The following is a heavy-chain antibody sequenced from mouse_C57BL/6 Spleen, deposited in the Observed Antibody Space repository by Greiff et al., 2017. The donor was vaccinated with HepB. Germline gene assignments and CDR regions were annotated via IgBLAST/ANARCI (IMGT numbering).Heavy chain of an antibody. CDR1: GFTFSDYG. CDR2: ISSGSSTI. V-gene: IGHV5-17*01. D-gene: IGHD1-1*01. J-gene: IGHJ4*01. CDR3: ASPGSSYVYYAMDY. Sequence: EVMLVESGGGLVKPGGSLKLSCAASGFTFSDYGMHWVRQAPEKGLEWVAYISSGSSTIYYADTVKGRFTISSDNAKNTLFLQMTSLRSEDTAMYYCASPGSSYVYYAMDYWGQGTSVTVSS.